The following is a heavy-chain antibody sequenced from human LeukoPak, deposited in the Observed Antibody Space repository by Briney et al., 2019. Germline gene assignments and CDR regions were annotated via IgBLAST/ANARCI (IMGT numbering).Heavy chain of an antibody. J-gene: IGHJ4*02. CDR1: GYTFTSYG. D-gene: IGHD4-17*01. Sequence: ASVKVSCKASGYTFTSYGISWVRQAPGQGREWIGWISAYNGNTNYAQKLQGRVTMTTDISTSTAYMELRSLRSDDTAVYYCARGGVHYGDYVYFGYWGQGTLVTVSS. V-gene: IGHV1-18*01. CDR2: ISAYNGNT. CDR3: ARGGVHYGDYVYFGY.